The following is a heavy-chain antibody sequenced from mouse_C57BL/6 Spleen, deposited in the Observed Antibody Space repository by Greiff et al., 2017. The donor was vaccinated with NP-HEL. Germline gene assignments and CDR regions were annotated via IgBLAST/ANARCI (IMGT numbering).Heavy chain of an antibody. Sequence: EVQLQQSGPELVKPGASVKISCKASGYTFTDYYMNWVKQSHGKSLEWIGDINPNNGGTSYNQKFKGKATLTVDKSYSTAYMELRSLTSEDSAVYYCARSDDYDGVWFAYWGQGTLVTVSA. J-gene: IGHJ3*01. CDR2: INPNNGGT. D-gene: IGHD2-4*01. V-gene: IGHV1-26*01. CDR3: ARSDDYDGVWFAY. CDR1: GYTFTDYY.